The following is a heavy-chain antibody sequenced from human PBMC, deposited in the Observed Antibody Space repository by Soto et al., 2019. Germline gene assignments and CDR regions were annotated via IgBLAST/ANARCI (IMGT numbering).Heavy chain of an antibody. V-gene: IGHV3-64D*06. CDR3: VKYYYDSSGYYGLNAFDI. CDR1: RFTFSSYA. D-gene: IGHD3-22*01. CDR2: ISNNGDST. J-gene: IGHJ3*02. Sequence: VGSLRLSCLASRFTFSSYAMYWVRQARGKGLEYVSTISNNGDSTYYADSVKGRFTISRDNSKNTLYLQMSSLRTEDTAVYYCVKYYYDSSGYYGLNAFDIWGQGTMVTVSS.